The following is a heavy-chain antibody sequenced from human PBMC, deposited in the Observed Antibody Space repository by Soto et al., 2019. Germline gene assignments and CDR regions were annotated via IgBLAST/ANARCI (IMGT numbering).Heavy chain of an antibody. CDR3: ARDGSRYDFWSGPYYFDY. D-gene: IGHD3-3*01. Sequence: QVQLQESGPGLVKPSETLSLTCTVSGGSISTYYWSWIRQPPGKGLEWIGYIYYSGSTNYNPSLKSRVTISVDTSKNQFSLKLSSVSAADTAVYYCARDGSRYDFWSGPYYFDYWGLGTLVTVSS. J-gene: IGHJ4*02. CDR2: IYYSGST. V-gene: IGHV4-59*01. CDR1: GGSISTYY.